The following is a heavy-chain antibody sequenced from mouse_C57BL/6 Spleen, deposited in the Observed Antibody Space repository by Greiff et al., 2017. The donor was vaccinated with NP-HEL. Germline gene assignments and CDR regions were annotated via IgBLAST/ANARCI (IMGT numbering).Heavy chain of an antibody. CDR1: GFTFSNYW. D-gene: IGHD2-4*01. J-gene: IGHJ3*01. CDR2: IRLKSDNYAT. Sequence: EVQLQQSGGGLVQPGGSMKLSCVASGFTFSNYWMNWVRQSPEKGLEWVAQIRLKSDNYATHYAESVKGRFTISRDDSKSSVYLQMNNLRAEDTGIYYCTGGGFYYDYDGGFAYWGQGTLVTVSA. V-gene: IGHV6-3*01. CDR3: TGGGFYYDYDGGFAY.